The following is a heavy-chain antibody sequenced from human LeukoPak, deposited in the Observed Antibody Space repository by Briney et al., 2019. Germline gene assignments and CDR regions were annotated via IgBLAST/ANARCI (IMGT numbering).Heavy chain of an antibody. CDR3: ARTMTTGTTHGELDF. J-gene: IGHJ4*02. V-gene: IGHV1-18*01. CDR1: GYTFTSYG. Sequence: ASVKVSCKASGYTFTSYGISWVRQAPGQGLEWMGWISAYNGNTNYAQKLQGRVTMTTDTSTSTAYMELRSLSSDDTAVYYCARTMTTGTTHGELDFWGQGTLVTVSS. D-gene: IGHD1-7*01. CDR2: ISAYNGNT.